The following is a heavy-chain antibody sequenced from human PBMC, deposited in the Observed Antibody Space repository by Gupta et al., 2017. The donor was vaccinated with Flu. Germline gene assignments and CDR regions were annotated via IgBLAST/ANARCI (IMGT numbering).Heavy chain of an antibody. D-gene: IGHD6-6*01. CDR3: ARGGAARPSF. Sequence: LTCAVYGGTFSGYYLIWIRQSPEKGLEWIGEIEHTGSINYNPALTSRVTISMDTSKSQFSLRLSSVTAADTGVYYCARGGAARPSFGGQGTLVTVSS. CDR1: GGTFSGYY. J-gene: IGHJ4*02. V-gene: IGHV4-34*01. CDR2: IEHTGSI.